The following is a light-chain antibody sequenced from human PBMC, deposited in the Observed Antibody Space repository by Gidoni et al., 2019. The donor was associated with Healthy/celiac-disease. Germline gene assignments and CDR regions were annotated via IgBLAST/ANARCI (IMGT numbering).Light chain of an antibody. Sequence: SSELTQDPAVSVALGQTVRITCQGDSLKSYYASWYQQKPGQAPVLVIYGKNNRPSGIPDRFSRSSSGNTASLTITGAQAEDEADYYCNSRDSSGNHHVVFGGGTKLTVL. CDR3: NSRDSSGNHHVV. CDR1: SLKSYY. CDR2: GKN. J-gene: IGLJ2*01. V-gene: IGLV3-19*01.